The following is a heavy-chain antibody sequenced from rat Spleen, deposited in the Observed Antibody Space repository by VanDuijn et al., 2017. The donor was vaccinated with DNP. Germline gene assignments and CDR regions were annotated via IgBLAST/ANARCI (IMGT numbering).Heavy chain of an antibody. CDR2: ISYDDSRT. CDR1: GFTFSDYA. V-gene: IGHV5-17*01. D-gene: IGHD4-1*01. CDR3: ASGFGWFAY. J-gene: IGHJ3*01. Sequence: EVQLVESGGDLVQTGRSLRLSCAASGFTFSDYAMAWVRQAPRKGLEWVATISYDDSRTYYRDSVKGRFTISRDNAKSTLYLQMDSLRSEDTATYYCASGFGWFAYWGQGTLVTVSS.